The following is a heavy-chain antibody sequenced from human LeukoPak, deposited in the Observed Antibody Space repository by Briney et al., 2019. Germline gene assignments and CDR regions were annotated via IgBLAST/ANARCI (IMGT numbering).Heavy chain of an antibody. CDR1: GFTFSSYA. D-gene: IGHD3-3*01. Sequence: PGGSLRLSCAASGFTFSSYAMSWVRQAPGKGLEWVSAISGSGGSTYYADSVKGRSTISRDNSKNTLYLQMNSLRAEDTAVYYCAKLRYDFWSGNDYWGQGTLVTVSS. CDR2: ISGSGGST. V-gene: IGHV3-23*01. CDR3: AKLRYDFWSGNDY. J-gene: IGHJ4*02.